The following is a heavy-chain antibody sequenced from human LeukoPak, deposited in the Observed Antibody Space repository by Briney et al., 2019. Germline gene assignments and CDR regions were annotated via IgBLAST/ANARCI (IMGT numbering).Heavy chain of an antibody. V-gene: IGHV3-66*01. J-gene: IGHJ4*02. D-gene: IGHD6-6*01. Sequence: GGSLRLSCAASGFTVSTNYMSWVRQAPGKGLEWVSVIYSGGSTYYADSVKGRFTISRDNSKNTLYLQMNSLRAEDTAVYYCARERVENQQLVGGNYWGQGTLVTVSS. CDR1: GFTVSTNY. CDR2: IYSGGST. CDR3: ARERVENQQLVGGNY.